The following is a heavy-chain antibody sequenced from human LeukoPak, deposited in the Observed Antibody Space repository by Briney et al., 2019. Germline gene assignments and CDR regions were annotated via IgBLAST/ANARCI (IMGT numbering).Heavy chain of an antibody. D-gene: IGHD5-12*01. J-gene: IGHJ4*02. CDR2: IYYSGST. CDR1: GGSISSYF. V-gene: IGHV4-59*01. CDR3: ARDRWLGY. Sequence: SETLSLTCIVSGGSISSYFWSWVRQPPGKGLEWIGYIYYSGSTNYNPSLKSRVTISVDTSKNQFSLKLASVTTADTAVYYCARDRWLGYWGQGTLVTVSS.